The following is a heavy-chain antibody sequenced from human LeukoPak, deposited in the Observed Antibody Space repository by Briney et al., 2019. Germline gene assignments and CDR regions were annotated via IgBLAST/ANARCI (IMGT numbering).Heavy chain of an antibody. Sequence: ASVKVSFTASGYTFTSYAMHWVRQAPGQRLEWMGWINAGNGNTKYSQKFQGRVTITRDTSASTAYMELSSLRSEDTAVYYCARLVATDYFDYWGQGILVTVSS. CDR2: INAGNGNT. J-gene: IGHJ4*02. D-gene: IGHD5-12*01. CDR3: ARLVATDYFDY. CDR1: GYTFTSYA. V-gene: IGHV1-3*01.